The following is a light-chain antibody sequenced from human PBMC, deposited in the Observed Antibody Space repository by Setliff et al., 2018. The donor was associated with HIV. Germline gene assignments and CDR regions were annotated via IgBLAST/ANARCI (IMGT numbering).Light chain of an antibody. Sequence: QSVLTQPASVSGSPGQSITISCTGTSSDVGGHNLVSWYQQHPGKAPKLMIYEGIKRPSGVSIRFSGSKSGNTASLAISGLQAEDEADYYCASFTVRNTVVFGGGTKVTVL. CDR1: SSDVGGHNL. CDR2: EGI. CDR3: ASFTVRNTVV. V-gene: IGLV2-23*01. J-gene: IGLJ2*01.